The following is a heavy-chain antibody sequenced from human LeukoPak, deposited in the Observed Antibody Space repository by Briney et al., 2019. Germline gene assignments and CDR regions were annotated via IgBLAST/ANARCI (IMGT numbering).Heavy chain of an antibody. D-gene: IGHD6-13*01. CDR2: IYPADSVT. CDR1: GYSFTNYW. CDR3: ARGTKPYTTSWYDAFDI. Sequence: GESLKISCKGSGYSFTNYWIGWVRQMPGKGLEWMGIIYPADSVTRYSPSFQGQVTISADKSISTAYLQWTSLKASDTAMYYCARGTKPYTTSWYDAFDIWGQGTMVTVSS. V-gene: IGHV5-51*01. J-gene: IGHJ3*02.